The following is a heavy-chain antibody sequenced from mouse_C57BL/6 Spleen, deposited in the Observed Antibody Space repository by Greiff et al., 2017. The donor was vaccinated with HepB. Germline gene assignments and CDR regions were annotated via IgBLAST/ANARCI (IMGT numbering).Heavy chain of an antibody. CDR2: INPNNGGT. CDR3: ARWIRMAGNYWYFDV. CDR1: GYTFTDYN. V-gene: IGHV1-18*01. D-gene: IGHD2-1*01. J-gene: IGHJ1*03. Sequence: EVQLQQSGPELVKPGASVKIPCKASGYTFTDYNMDWVKQSHGKSLEWIGDINPNNGGTIYNQKFKGKATLTVDKSSSTAYMELRSLTSEDTAVYYCARWIRMAGNYWYFDVWGTGTTVTVSS.